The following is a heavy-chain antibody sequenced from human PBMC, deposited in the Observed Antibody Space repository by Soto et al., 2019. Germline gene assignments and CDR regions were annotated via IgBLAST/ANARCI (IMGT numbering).Heavy chain of an antibody. CDR3: ANIVGGVWGSYRARDYFDY. D-gene: IGHD3-16*02. V-gene: IGHV3-30*18. CDR1: GFTFSSYG. CDR2: ISYDGSNK. J-gene: IGHJ4*02. Sequence: GGSLRLSCAASGFTFSSYGMHWVRQAPGKGLEWVAVISYDGSNKYYADSVKGRFTISRDNSKNTLYLQMNSLRAEDTAAYYCANIVGGVWGSYRARDYFDYWGQGTLVTVSS.